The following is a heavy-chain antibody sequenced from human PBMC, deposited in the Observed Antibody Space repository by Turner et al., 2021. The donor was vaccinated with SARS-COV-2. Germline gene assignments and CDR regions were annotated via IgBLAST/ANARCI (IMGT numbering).Heavy chain of an antibody. CDR2: IYYRGRT. CDR1: GGSMNSNY. D-gene: IGHD2-21*02. V-gene: IGHV4-59*01. J-gene: IGHJ5*02. Sequence: QVQLQESGPRLVKPLETLSLTCTVSGGSMNSNYWSWIRQPPGKRLEWIGYIYYRGRTNYNPSLESRVTISVDKSRNQFSLNLTSVTAADTAIYYCARETVNNWVDPWGQGTLVTVSS. CDR3: ARETVNNWVDP.